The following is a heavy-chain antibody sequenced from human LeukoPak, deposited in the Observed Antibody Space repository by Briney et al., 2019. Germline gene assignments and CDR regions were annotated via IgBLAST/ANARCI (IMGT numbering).Heavy chain of an antibody. Sequence: GGSLRLSCAASGSTFSSYGMHWVRQAPGKGLEWVAVIWYDGSNKYYADSVKGRFTISRDNSKNTLYLQMNSLRAEDTAVYYCARESYDFWSGYYGATSYWGQGTLVTVSS. CDR2: IWYDGSNK. CDR3: ARESYDFWSGYYGATSY. V-gene: IGHV3-33*01. D-gene: IGHD3-3*01. J-gene: IGHJ4*02. CDR1: GSTFSSYG.